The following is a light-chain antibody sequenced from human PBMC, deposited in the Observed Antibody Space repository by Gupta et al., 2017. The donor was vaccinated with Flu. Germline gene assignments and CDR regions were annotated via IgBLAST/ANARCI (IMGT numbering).Light chain of an antibody. CDR3: LLSYNGVRV. CDR1: TEAVASGHY. V-gene: IGLV7-46*01. J-gene: IGLJ3*02. CDR2: DTD. Sequence: QAVVTQEPSLPVPPPATAPPTCHSSTEAVASGHYPYWIQQKPGQAPRTLISDTDHTPAWTPARFSGSLLGGKAALTLAGEAPEDEADYYYLLSYNGVRVFGGGTKLTVL.